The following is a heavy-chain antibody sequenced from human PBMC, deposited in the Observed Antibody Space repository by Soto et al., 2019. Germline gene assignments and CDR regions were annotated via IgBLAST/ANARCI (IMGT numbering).Heavy chain of an antibody. CDR1: GGTFSTYT. Sequence: QVQLVQSGAEVKKPGSSVKVSCKASGGTFSTYTITWVRQAPGQGLEWMGGIIPIFGTANYPQKFQGRVTITADESTSTPYMEMSSLRSEDTAVYYCARSQDSSGYWNNCFDPWGQGTLVTVSS. CDR3: ARSQDSSGYWNNCFDP. V-gene: IGHV1-69*01. CDR2: IIPIFGTA. J-gene: IGHJ5*02. D-gene: IGHD3-22*01.